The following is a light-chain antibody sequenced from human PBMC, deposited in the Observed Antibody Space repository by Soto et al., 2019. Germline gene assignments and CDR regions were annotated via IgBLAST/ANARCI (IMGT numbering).Light chain of an antibody. V-gene: IGLV2-14*01. CDR1: SSDVGGYNY. Sequence: QSALTQPASVSGSPGQSITISCTGSSSDVGGYNYVSWYQQHPGKATKLMIYEVSNRPSGISNRFSGSKSGNTASLTLSGLQAEDEADYYCSSYTSSSTLVFGGGTKVTVL. CDR3: SSYTSSSTLV. CDR2: EVS. J-gene: IGLJ2*01.